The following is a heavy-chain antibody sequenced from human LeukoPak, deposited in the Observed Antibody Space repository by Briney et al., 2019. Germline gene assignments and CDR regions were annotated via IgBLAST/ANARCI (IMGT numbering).Heavy chain of an antibody. CDR1: GFTLSDYW. CDR3: ARGGHKLDIETTRYYYGVDV. D-gene: IGHD5-12*01. V-gene: IGHV3-74*03. J-gene: IGHJ6*02. CDR2: IESDGSRT. Sequence: GGSLRLSCAASGFTLSDYWMHWVRQGPGKGLVHVSRIESDGSRTVYADSVKGRFTISRDDAENTMYLQLNSLRDEDTAVYYCARGGHKLDIETTRYYYGVDVWGQGTTVTVSS.